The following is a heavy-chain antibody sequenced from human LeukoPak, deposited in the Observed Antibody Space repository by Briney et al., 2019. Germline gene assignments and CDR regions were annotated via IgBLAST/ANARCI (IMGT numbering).Heavy chain of an antibody. J-gene: IGHJ6*03. D-gene: IGHD6-13*01. CDR2: IIPILGTT. CDR1: GGTFSRYG. V-gene: IGHV1-69*13. Sequence: GASVKVSCKASGGTFSRYGISWVRQAPGQGLEWMGGIIPILGTTNYPQKFQGRVTITADASTSTAYMELSSLTSEDTAVYYCARGPYSSGWYGVDYYYNYMDVWGKGTTVTVSS. CDR3: ARGPYSSGWYGVDYYYNYMDV.